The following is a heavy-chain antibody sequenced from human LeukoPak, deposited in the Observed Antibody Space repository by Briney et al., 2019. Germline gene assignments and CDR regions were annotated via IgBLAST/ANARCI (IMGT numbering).Heavy chain of an antibody. CDR1: GYTFTGYY. J-gene: IGHJ4*02. D-gene: IGHD6-13*01. CDR3: ARVTRYSSSWNGLGY. V-gene: IGHV1-2*02. CDR2: INPNSGGT. Sequence: ASVKVSCKASGYTFTGYYMHWVRQAPGQGLEWMGWINPNSGGTNYAQKFQGRVTITRNTSISTAYMELSSLRSEDTAVYYCARVTRYSSSWNGLGYWGQGTLVTVSS.